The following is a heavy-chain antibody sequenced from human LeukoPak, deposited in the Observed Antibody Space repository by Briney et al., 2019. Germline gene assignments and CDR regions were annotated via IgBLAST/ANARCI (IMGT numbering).Heavy chain of an antibody. CDR2: INHSGST. J-gene: IGHJ6*02. Sequence: GSLRLSCAGSGFPFSRAWLSWVRQAPGKGLEWVGEINHSGSTNYNPSLKSRVTISVDTSKNQFSLKLSSVTAADTAVYYCARGGQLAGPYYYYYGMDVWGQGTTVTVSS. V-gene: IGHV4-34*01. CDR3: ARGGQLAGPYYYYYGMDV. CDR1: GFPFSRAW. D-gene: IGHD6-6*01.